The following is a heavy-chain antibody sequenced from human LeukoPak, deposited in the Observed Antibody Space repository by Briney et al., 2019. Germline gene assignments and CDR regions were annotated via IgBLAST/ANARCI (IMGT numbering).Heavy chain of an antibody. CDR2: ISGSGGST. V-gene: IGHV3-23*01. D-gene: IGHD5-24*01. CDR1: GFTFSSYA. Sequence: GGSLRLSCAASGFTFSSYAMSWVRQAPGKGLEWVSAISGSGGSTYYADSVKGRFTISRDNSKNTLYLQMNSLRAEDTAVYYCAKGMGWLQSTPYYFDYWGQGTLVTVSS. CDR3: AKGMGWLQSTPYYFDY. J-gene: IGHJ4*02.